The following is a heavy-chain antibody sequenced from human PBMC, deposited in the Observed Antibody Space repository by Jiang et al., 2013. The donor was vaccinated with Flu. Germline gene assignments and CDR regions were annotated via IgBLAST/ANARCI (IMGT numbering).Heavy chain of an antibody. CDR2: IGNKPKPNSYTT. D-gene: IGHD6-13*01. Sequence: VQLLESGGDSVQPGGSLRLSCAASGFTFSDHYMDWVRQAPGKGLEWVARIGNKPKPNSYTTQYAASVKDRFTISRDDSKNSLYLQMNSLKTEDTAVYYCARVGYSSPTDFWGQGTLVTVSS. CDR1: GFTFSDHY. J-gene: IGHJ4*02. CDR3: ARVGYSSPTDF. V-gene: IGHV3-72*01.